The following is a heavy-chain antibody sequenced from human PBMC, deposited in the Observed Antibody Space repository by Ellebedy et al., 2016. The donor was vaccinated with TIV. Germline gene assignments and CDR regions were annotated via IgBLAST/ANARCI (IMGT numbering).Heavy chain of an antibody. V-gene: IGHV3-30-3*01. J-gene: IGHJ4*02. Sequence: GGSLRLSCEASGSTFSNFNMHWVRQAPGKGLEWVAFISNDGTNNYYADSVRGRFTISRDNSKKTLYLQMNSLRVEDTAVYYCTGFLAVRGGWGQGTLVTVSS. CDR2: ISNDGTNN. D-gene: IGHD3-10*01. CDR1: GSTFSNFN. CDR3: TGFLAVRGG.